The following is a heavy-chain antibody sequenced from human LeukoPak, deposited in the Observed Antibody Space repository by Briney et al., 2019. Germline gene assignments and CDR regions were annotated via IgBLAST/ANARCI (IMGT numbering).Heavy chain of an antibody. Sequence: GGSLRLSCAASGFTFNSYAMSWVRQAPGKGLEWVSAISGSGGSTYYADSVKGRFTISRDNSKYTLYLQMNSLRAEDTAVYYCAKYRHWNGGYDYWGQGTLVTVSS. CDR3: AKYRHWNGGYDY. J-gene: IGHJ4*02. CDR1: GFTFNSYA. D-gene: IGHD1-1*01. CDR2: ISGSGGST. V-gene: IGHV3-23*01.